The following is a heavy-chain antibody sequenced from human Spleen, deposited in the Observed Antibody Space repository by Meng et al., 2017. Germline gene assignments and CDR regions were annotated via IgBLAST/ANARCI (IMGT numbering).Heavy chain of an antibody. CDR1: GGSISSYY. Sequence: LRLSCTVSGGSISSYYWSWIRQHPGKGLEWIGYIYYSGITYYNPSLKSRVTISVDTSNNQFSLRLNSVSAADTAVYYCARQDKTADETFDFWGQGTLVTVSS. V-gene: IGHV4-31*03. CDR3: ARQDKTADETFDF. D-gene: IGHD2-15*01. J-gene: IGHJ4*02. CDR2: IYYSGIT.